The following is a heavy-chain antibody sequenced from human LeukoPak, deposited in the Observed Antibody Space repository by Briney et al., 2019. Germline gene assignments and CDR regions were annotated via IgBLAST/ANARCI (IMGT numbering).Heavy chain of an antibody. D-gene: IGHD4-17*01. J-gene: IGHJ5*02. Sequence: ASVKVSCKASGGTFSSYAISWVRQAPGQGLEWMGGIIPIFGTANYAQKFQGRVTITADESTSTAYMELSSLRSEDTAVYYCARDHGDRTNWFDPWGQGTLVTVSS. CDR1: GGTFSSYA. CDR2: IIPIFGTA. V-gene: IGHV1-69*13. CDR3: ARDHGDRTNWFDP.